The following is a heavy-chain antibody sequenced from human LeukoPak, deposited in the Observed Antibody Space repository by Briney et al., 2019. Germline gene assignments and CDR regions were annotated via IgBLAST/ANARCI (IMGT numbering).Heavy chain of an antibody. CDR3: ATPTAGTWHFDY. D-gene: IGHD1-1*01. CDR1: GFTFSSYW. V-gene: IGHV3-7*01. J-gene: IGHJ4*02. CDR2: IKQDASER. Sequence: PGGSLRLSCAASGFTFSSYWMTWVRQAPGKGLEWEANIKQDASERYYVDSVKGGFTISRDNAKNSLYLQMNSLRAEDTAVYYCATPTAGTWHFDYWGQGTLVTVSS.